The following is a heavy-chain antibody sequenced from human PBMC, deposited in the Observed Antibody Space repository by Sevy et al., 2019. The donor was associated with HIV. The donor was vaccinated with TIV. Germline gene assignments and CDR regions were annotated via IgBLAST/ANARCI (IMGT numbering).Heavy chain of an antibody. J-gene: IGHJ4*02. CDR1: GDTFNTYN. D-gene: IGHD3-3*01. CDR3: ARDRADNNFWTGYYSEGEFFFDL. CDR2: INPSGGHT. V-gene: IGHV1-46*02. Sequence: GESLKISCRASGDTFNTYNIHWVRQAPGRGLEWMGMINPSGGHTNYAQKFQGRVTMSRDTSTMTFFMGVSSLTSEDTGVFYCARDRADNNFWTGYYSEGEFFFDLWGQGTVVTVSS.